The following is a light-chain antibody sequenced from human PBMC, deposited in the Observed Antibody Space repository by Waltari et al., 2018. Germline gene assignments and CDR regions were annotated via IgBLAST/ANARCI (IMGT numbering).Light chain of an antibody. J-gene: IGLJ3*02. V-gene: IGLV2-23*01. CDR3: CSYAGSRTWV. CDR2: EGN. Sequence: QSALTQPASVSRSPGQSITIPCTGTSSDVGTYNLASWYQHHPVKAPKPMIYEGNKRPSGVSNRFSASKSGNTASLTISGLQAEDEGDYYCCSYAGSRTWVFGGGTKLTVL. CDR1: SSDVGTYNL.